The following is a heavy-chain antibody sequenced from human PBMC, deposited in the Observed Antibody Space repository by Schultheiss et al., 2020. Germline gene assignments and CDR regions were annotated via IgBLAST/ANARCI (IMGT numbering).Heavy chain of an antibody. CDR3: ARFPRTTGGDY. V-gene: IGHV3-7*03. Sequence: ESLKISCAASGFTFSSYWMSWVRQAPGKGLEWVANIKQDGSEKYYVDSVKGRFTISRDNSKNTLYLQMNSLRAEDTAVYYCARFPRTTGGDYWGQGTLVTVSS. CDR1: GFTFSSYW. D-gene: IGHD1-14*01. CDR2: IKQDGSEK. J-gene: IGHJ4*02.